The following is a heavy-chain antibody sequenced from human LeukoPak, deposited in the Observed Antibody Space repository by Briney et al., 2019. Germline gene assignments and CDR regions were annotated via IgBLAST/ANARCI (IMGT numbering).Heavy chain of an antibody. D-gene: IGHD4-17*01. Sequence: GGSLRLSCAASEFDFSSHAMTWVRQAPGKGLEWVSAISISGSKTYYADSVKGRFTISGDNSKNTLYLQMNSLRAEDTAVYYCANEIRPNDYWGQGTQVTVSS. V-gene: IGHV3-23*01. CDR2: ISISGSKT. J-gene: IGHJ4*02. CDR3: ANEIRPNDY. CDR1: EFDFSSHA.